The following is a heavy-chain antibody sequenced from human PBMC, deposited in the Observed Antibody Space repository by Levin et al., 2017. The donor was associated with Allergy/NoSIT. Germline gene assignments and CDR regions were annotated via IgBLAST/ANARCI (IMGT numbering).Heavy chain of an antibody. D-gene: IGHD6-6*01. CDR3: ARHGSIGARQNWFDP. CDR1: GYSFTSYW. Sequence: RGESLKISCKGSGYSFTSYWIGWVRQMPGKGLEWMGIIFPSDSDTRYSPSFQGQVTISVDKSISTAYLQWSSLKASDTATYYCARHGSIGARQNWFDPWGQGTLVTVSS. CDR2: IFPSDSDT. V-gene: IGHV5-51*01. J-gene: IGHJ5*02.